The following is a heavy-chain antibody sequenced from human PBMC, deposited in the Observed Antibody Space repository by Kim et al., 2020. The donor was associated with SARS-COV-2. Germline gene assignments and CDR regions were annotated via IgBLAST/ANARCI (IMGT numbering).Heavy chain of an antibody. V-gene: IGHV4-59*01. D-gene: IGHD3-10*01. CDR3: ARQVKAMVRGTHYMVV. CDR2: IYYSGST. CDR1: GGSISSYY. Sequence: SETLSLTCTVSGGSISSYYWSWIRQPQGKGLEWIGYIYYSGSTNYNPSLKSRVTISVDTSKNQFSLKLSSVTAADTAVYYCARQVKAMVRGTHYMVVWGQGTTVTVSS. J-gene: IGHJ6*02.